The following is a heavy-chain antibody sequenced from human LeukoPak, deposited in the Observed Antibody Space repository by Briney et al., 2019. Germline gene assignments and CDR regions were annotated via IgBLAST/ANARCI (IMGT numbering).Heavy chain of an antibody. CDR3: ARSGAEITRLYDY. D-gene: IGHD3-16*01. Sequence: RASVKVSCKASGYTFTGYYMHWVRQAPGQGLEWMGWINPNSGGTNYAQKFQGWVTMTRDTSISTAYMELSRLKSDDTAVYYCARSGAEITRLYDYWGQGTLVTVSS. CDR2: INPNSGGT. J-gene: IGHJ4*02. CDR1: GYTFTGYY. V-gene: IGHV1-2*04.